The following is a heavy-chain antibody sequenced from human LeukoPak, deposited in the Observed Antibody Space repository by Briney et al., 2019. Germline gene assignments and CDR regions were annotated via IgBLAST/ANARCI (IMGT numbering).Heavy chain of an antibody. CDR1: GFTVSSNY. J-gene: IGHJ6*02. D-gene: IGHD5-18*01. CDR2: ISSVGST. CDR3: AKVKGYSYGHYYYGMDV. Sequence: GGSLRLSCAASGFTVSSNYMSWVRQAPGKGLEWVSLISSVGSTYYADSAKGRFTISRDNSKNTLYLQMNSLRAEDTAVYYCAKVKGYSYGHYYYGMDVWGQGTTVTVSS. V-gene: IGHV3-53*05.